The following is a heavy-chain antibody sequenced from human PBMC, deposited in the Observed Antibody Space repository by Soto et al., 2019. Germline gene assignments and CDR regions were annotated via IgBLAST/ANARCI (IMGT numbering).Heavy chain of an antibody. CDR2: ISSSGSYT. Sequence: QVQLVESGGGLVKPGGSLRLSCAASGFTFKDYYMSWIRQAPGKGLEWVSYISSSGSYTMYADSMRGRFTISRDNAKNSLYLHMTSLRVDDTPVYYCAGRGMTGYWGQGTLVTFSS. J-gene: IGHJ4*02. CDR3: AGRGMTGY. CDR1: GFTFKDYY. V-gene: IGHV3-11*05.